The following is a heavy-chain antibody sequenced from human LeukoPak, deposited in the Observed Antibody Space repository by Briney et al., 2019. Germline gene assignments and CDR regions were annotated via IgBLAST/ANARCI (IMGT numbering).Heavy chain of an antibody. D-gene: IGHD2-2*01. Sequence: GGSLRLSCAASGFTSSSYAMSWVRQAPGKGLEWVSAISGSGGSTYYADSVKGRFTISRDNSKNTLYLQMNSLRAEDTAVYYCAKDGVVVPAANFDYWGQGTLVTVSS. CDR2: ISGSGGST. V-gene: IGHV3-23*01. J-gene: IGHJ4*02. CDR3: AKDGVVVPAANFDY. CDR1: GFTSSSYA.